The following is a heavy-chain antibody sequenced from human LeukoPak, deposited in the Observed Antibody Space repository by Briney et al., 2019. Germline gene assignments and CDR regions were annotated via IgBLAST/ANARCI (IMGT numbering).Heavy chain of an antibody. CDR3: ARGQYQLLYRY. J-gene: IGHJ4*02. V-gene: IGHV4-39*07. D-gene: IGHD2-2*02. CDR2: IYYSGST. Sequence: GSLRLSCAASGFTFSSYWMSWVRQPPGKGLEWIGSIYYSGSTYYNPSLKSRVTISVDTSKNQFSLKLSSVTAADTAVYYCARGQYQLLYRYWGQGTLVTVSS. CDR1: GFTFSSYW.